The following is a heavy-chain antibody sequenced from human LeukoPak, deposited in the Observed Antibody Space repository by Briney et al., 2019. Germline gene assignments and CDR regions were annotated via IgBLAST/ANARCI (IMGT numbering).Heavy chain of an antibody. CDR1: GGSITTYY. J-gene: IGHJ4*02. Sequence: KPSETLSLTCTVSGGSITTYYWSWIRQPPGKGLEWIGFAYYTGTTNYNPSLESRVTISVDTSKNQFSLKLNSVTAADTAVYYCAREVGIGSGSYGYWGRGTLVVVSS. CDR3: AREVGIGSGSYGY. V-gene: IGHV4-59*01. D-gene: IGHD1-26*01. CDR2: AYYTGTT.